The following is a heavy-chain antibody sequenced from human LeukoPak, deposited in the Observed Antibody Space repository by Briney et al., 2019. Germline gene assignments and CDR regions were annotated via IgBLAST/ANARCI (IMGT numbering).Heavy chain of an antibody. CDR3: ATYRQVLLPFES. D-gene: IGHD2-8*02. V-gene: IGHV3-23*01. Sequence: HSGGSLRLSCAASGFTFSSYAMSWVRQPPGKGLEWVSSIFPSGGEIHYADSVRGRFTISRDNSKSTLSLQMNSLRAEDTAIYYCATYRQVLLPFESWGQGTLVTVSS. CDR2: IFPSGGEI. CDR1: GFTFSSYA. J-gene: IGHJ4*02.